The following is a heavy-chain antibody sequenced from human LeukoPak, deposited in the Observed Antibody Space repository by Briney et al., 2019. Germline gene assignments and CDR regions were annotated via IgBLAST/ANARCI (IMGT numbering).Heavy chain of an antibody. D-gene: IGHD2-15*01. Sequence: GASVKVSCKASGYTFTGYYMHWVRQAPGQGLEWMGWINPNSGGTNYAQKFQGRVTMTRDTSISTAYMELSRLRSDDTAVYYCAREFGGYCSGGSCYSGGLDAFDIWGQGTMVTVSS. CDR1: GYTFTGYY. CDR2: INPNSGGT. V-gene: IGHV1-2*02. CDR3: AREFGGYCSGGSCYSGGLDAFDI. J-gene: IGHJ3*02.